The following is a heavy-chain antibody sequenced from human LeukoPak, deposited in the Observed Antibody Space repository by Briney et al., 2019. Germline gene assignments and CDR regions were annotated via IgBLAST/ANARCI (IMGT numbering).Heavy chain of an antibody. CDR1: GGTFSTYA. CDR2: IIPISGTA. D-gene: IGHD1-14*01. CDR3: ARGGTFYRRTLLNYFDY. Sequence: SVTVSCTASGGTFSTYAISWVRQAPGQGLEWMGGIIPISGTANYAQKFQGRVTFTTDESTNTAYMELSSLRSEDTAVYYCARGGTFYRRTLLNYFDYWGQGSLVTVSS. V-gene: IGHV1-69*05. J-gene: IGHJ4*02.